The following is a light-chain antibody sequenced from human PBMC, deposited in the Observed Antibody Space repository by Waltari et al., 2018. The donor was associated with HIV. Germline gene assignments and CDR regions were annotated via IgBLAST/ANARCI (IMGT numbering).Light chain of an antibody. CDR3: CSYAGSSRNV. CDR2: DVT. Sequence: QSALTQPASVSGSPGQSLTIPCTGPSSDVATYNYISWYQQCPGKAPKLMIYDVTKRPSGVSNRFSGSKSGNTASLIISGLQAEDEADYYCCSYAGSSRNVFGTGTKVTVL. CDR1: SSDVATYNY. V-gene: IGLV2-23*02. J-gene: IGLJ1*01.